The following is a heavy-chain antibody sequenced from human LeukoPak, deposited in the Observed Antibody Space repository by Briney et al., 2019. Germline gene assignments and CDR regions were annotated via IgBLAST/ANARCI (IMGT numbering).Heavy chain of an antibody. CDR1: GFTVGSNY. V-gene: IGHV3-66*01. D-gene: IGHD6-19*01. CDR2: IYSGGST. CDR3: ARGGTSGSFDY. J-gene: IGHJ4*02. Sequence: GGSLRLSCAASGFTVGSNYMSWVRQAPGRGLEWVSVIYSGGSTYYADSVKGRFTISRDNSKNTLYLQMNSLRAEDTAVYYCARGGTSGSFDYWGQGTLVTVSS.